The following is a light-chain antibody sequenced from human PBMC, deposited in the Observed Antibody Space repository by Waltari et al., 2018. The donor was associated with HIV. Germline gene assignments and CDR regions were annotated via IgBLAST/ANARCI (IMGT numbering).Light chain of an antibody. J-gene: IGLJ1*01. V-gene: IGLV3-19*01. CDR3: NSRDSSGYSYV. CDR1: SLRSYY. CDR2: GKN. Sequence: SSELTQDPSVSVALGQTVTITCQGDSLRSYYASWYQQKPGRAPLLVISGKNNRSSGIPVRFSGSSTGNTASLTITGAQADDEADYYCNSRDSSGYSYVFGTGTKVTIL.